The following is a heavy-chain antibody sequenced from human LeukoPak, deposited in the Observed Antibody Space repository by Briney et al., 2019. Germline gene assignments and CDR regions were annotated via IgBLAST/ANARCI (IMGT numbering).Heavy chain of an antibody. J-gene: IGHJ5*02. D-gene: IGHD5-18*01. V-gene: IGHV4-34*01. CDR2: INHSGST. CDR1: GGSCSGYY. CDR3: ARGLQLWLRGVWYWFDP. Sequence: SETLSLTCAVYGGSCSGYYWSWIRQPPGKGLEWIGEINHSGSTNYNPSLKSRVTISVDTSKNQFSLKLSSVTAADTAVYYCARGLQLWLRGVWYWFDPWGQGTLVTVSS.